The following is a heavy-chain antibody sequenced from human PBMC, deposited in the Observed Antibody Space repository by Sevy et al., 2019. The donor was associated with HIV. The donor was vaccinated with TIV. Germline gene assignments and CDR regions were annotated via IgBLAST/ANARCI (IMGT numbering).Heavy chain of an antibody. CDR1: GFTFSSYW. V-gene: IGHV3-7*01. CDR2: IKQDGSEK. CDR3: ARRYFDL. J-gene: IGHJ4*02. Sequence: GGSLRLSCAASGFTFSSYWMSWVRQAPGKGLEWVANIKQDGSEKYYVDSVKGRFTISRDNAKESLFLQMTNLRVEDTAIYYCARRYFDLWGQGTLVTVSS.